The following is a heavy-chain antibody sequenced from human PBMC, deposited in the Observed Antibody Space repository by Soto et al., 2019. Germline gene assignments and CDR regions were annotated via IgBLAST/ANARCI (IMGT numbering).Heavy chain of an antibody. CDR3: AHRVLRTVFGLVTTTAIYFDF. J-gene: IGHJ4*02. CDR1: GFSLTTSGVG. CDR2: IYWDDDK. D-gene: IGHD3-3*01. V-gene: IGHV2-5*02. Sequence: QITLNESGPTVVRPTETLTLTCSFSGFSLTTSGVGVGWIRQSPGXAPEWLALIYWDDDKRYSASLKSRLTITKDTSKNQVVLTVSDLDPTDTATYYCAHRVLRTVFGLVTTTAIYFDFWGQGTPVAVSS.